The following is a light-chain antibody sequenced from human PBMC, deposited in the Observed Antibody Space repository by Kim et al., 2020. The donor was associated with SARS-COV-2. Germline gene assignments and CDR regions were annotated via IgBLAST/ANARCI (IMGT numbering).Light chain of an antibody. CDR2: DNN. Sequence: PGQKVTISCSGSSSNIGTNYASWYQQLPGTAPKLLIYDNNKRPSGIPDRFSGSKSGTSATLGITGLQTGDEADYYCGTWDSSLSAVFGGGTKLTVL. CDR1: SSNIGTNY. V-gene: IGLV1-51*01. J-gene: IGLJ3*02. CDR3: GTWDSSLSAV.